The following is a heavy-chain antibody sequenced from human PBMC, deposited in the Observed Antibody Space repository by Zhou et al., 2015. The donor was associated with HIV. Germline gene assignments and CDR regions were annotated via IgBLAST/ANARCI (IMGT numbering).Heavy chain of an antibody. Sequence: QVQLVQSGAEVKKPGSSVKVSCKASGGTFSSYTISWVRQAPGQGLEWMGRIIPILGIANYAQKFQGRVTITADKSTSTAYMELSSLRSEDTAVYYCARPPETYSERYYYYYGMDVWGQGTTVTVSS. D-gene: IGHD4-11*01. CDR3: ARPPETYSERYYYYYGMDV. CDR2: IIPILGIA. CDR1: GGTFSSYT. J-gene: IGHJ6*02. V-gene: IGHV1-69*02.